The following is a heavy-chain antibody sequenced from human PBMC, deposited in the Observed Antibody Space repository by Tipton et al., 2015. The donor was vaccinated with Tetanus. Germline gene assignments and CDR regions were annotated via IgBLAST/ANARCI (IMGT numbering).Heavy chain of an antibody. D-gene: IGHD3-22*01. V-gene: IGHV4-59*01. CDR2: AYYSGST. Sequence: LRLSCTVSGASISSSYWGWIRQPPGKGLEWIGHAYYSGSTNHNPSLKSRVTISVDTSNDQFSLRLTSVTAADTAIYYCARFSYDSGGFYSYFDYWGRGTLVTVSS. CDR3: ARFSYDSGGFYSYFDY. J-gene: IGHJ4*02. CDR1: GASISSSY.